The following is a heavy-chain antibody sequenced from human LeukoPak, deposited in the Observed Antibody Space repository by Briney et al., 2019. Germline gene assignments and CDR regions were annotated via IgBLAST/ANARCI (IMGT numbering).Heavy chain of an antibody. D-gene: IGHD2-2*01. CDR3: ARGPLPQYQLRVFDY. J-gene: IGHJ4*02. CDR2: INPSGGST. CDR1: GYTFTSYY. V-gene: IGHV1-46*01. Sequence: ASVKVSCKASGYTFTSYYMHWVRQAPGQGLEWMGIINPSGGSTSYAQKFQGRVTMTRDMSTSTVYMELSSLRSEDTAVYYCARGPLPQYQLRVFDYWGQGTLVTVSS.